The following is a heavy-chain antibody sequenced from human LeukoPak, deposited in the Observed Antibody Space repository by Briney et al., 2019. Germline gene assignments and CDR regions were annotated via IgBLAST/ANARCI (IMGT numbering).Heavy chain of an antibody. CDR3: ARGDYGDYGVFDY. Sequence: ASVKVSCKASGGTFSSYAISWVRQAPGQGLEWMGRIIPIFGTANYAQKFQGRVTITTDESTSTAYMELSSLRSEDTAVYYCARGDYGDYGVFDYWGQGTLVTVSS. J-gene: IGHJ4*02. V-gene: IGHV1-69*05. CDR2: IIPIFGTA. D-gene: IGHD4-17*01. CDR1: GGTFSSYA.